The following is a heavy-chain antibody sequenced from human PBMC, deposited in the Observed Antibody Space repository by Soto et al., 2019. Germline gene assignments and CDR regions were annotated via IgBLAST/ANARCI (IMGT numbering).Heavy chain of an antibody. CDR3: AREISGPTPNCFDR. V-gene: IGHV4-59*01. CDR1: GGSISSYY. CDR2: IYYSGST. Sequence: PSETLSLTCTVSGGSISSYYWSWIRQPPGKGLEWIGYIYYSGSTNYNPSLKSRVTISVDTSKNQFSLKLSSVTAADTAVYYCAREISGPTPNCFDRWGQGTLVIVSS. J-gene: IGHJ5*02. D-gene: IGHD3-10*01.